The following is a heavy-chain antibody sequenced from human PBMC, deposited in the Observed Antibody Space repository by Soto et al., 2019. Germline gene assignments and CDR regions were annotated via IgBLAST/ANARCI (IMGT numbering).Heavy chain of an antibody. D-gene: IGHD3-3*01. Sequence: QVQLVESGGGVVQPGRSLGLSYAASGFTFSNYGMHWVRQAPGKGLEWVTVISYDGSNKDYADSVKGRFTISRDNSKNTLYLLLNSLRAEDTAVYYCAKDRRFTSYYMDVWGKGTTVTVSS. CDR2: ISYDGSNK. CDR3: AKDRRFTSYYMDV. V-gene: IGHV3-30*18. J-gene: IGHJ6*03. CDR1: GFTFSNYG.